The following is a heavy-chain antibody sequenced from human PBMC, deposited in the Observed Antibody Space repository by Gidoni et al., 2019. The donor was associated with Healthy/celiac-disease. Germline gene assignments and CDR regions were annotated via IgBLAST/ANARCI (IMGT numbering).Heavy chain of an antibody. V-gene: IGHV3-21*01. D-gene: IGHD1-7*01. CDR2: ISSSSSYI. J-gene: IGHJ4*02. CDR1: GFTFSSYS. CDR3: ARVKGITGTTADY. Sequence: EVQLVESGGGLVKPGGSLRLSCAASGFTFSSYSMNWVRQAPGKGLEWVSSISSSSSYIYYADSVKGRFTISRDNAKNSLYLQMNSLRAEDTAVYYCARVKGITGTTADYWGQGTLVTVSS.